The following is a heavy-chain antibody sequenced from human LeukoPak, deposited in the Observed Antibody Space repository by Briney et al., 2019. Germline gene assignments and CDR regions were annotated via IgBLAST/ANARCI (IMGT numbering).Heavy chain of an antibody. CDR2: IIPIFGIA. D-gene: IGHD4-11*01. CDR3: ARVPPARNDYSNYVDYYGMDV. CDR1: GGTFTSYA. Sequence: GASVKVSCKASGGTFTSYAISWVRHAPGQGLEWMGRIIPIFGIANYAQKFQGRVTITADKSTSTAYMELSSLRSEDTAVYYCARVPPARNDYSNYVDYYGMDVWGQGTTVTVSS. V-gene: IGHV1-69*04. J-gene: IGHJ6*02.